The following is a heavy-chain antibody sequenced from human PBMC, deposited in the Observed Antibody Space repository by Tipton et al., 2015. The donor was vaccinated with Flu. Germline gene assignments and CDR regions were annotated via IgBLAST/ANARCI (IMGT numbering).Heavy chain of an antibody. J-gene: IGHJ5*02. D-gene: IGHD1-7*01. CDR1: GFTFSPYG. CDR2: IWYDGSNK. Sequence: SLRLSCAASGFTFSPYGMHWVRQAPGKGLEWVANIWYDGSNKYYADSVKGRFTISRDNSKSTLYLQMNSLRVEDTALYYCARGISTGINYFDLWGQGTLVTVSS. CDR3: ARGISTGINYFDL. V-gene: IGHV3-33*01.